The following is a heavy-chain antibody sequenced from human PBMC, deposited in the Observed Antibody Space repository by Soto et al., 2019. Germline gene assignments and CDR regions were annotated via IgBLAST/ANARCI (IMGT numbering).Heavy chain of an antibody. Sequence: QVQLQESGPGLVKSSGTLSLTCAVSGVSISSSHWWTWVRQPPGKGLEWIGEIHYSGTTNYNPPLGGRVTISADKSRNQFSLILSSVTAADTAVYYCASCAYGSYTFGIDVWGQGTTVTVSS. CDR2: IHYSGTT. V-gene: IGHV4-4*02. CDR3: ASCAYGSYTFGIDV. J-gene: IGHJ6*02. CDR1: GVSISSSHW. D-gene: IGHD3-3*01.